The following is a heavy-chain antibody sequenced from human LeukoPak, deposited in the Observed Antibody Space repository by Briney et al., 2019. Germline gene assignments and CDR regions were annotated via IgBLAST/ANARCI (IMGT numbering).Heavy chain of an antibody. D-gene: IGHD3-16*02. V-gene: IGHV1-69*13. J-gene: IGHJ5*02. CDR2: IIPIFGTA. Sequence: VASVKVSCKASGGTFSSYAISWVRQAPGQGLEWMGGIIPIFGTANYAQKFQGRVTITADESTSTDYMELSSLRSEDTAVYYCASGTGSYRRNWFDPWGQGTLVTVSS. CDR1: GGTFSSYA. CDR3: ASGTGSYRRNWFDP.